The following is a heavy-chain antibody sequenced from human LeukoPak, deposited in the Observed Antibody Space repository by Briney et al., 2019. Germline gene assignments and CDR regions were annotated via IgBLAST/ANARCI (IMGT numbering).Heavy chain of an antibody. Sequence: GRSLRLSCAASGFTFSSYAMHWVRQAPGKGLEWVAVISYDGSNKYYADSVKGRFTISRDNSKNTLYLQMNSLRAEDTAVYYCARHPPDIAAADYWGQGTLVTVSS. V-gene: IGHV3-30-3*01. CDR2: ISYDGSNK. J-gene: IGHJ4*02. CDR1: GFTFSSYA. CDR3: ARHPPDIAAADY. D-gene: IGHD6-13*01.